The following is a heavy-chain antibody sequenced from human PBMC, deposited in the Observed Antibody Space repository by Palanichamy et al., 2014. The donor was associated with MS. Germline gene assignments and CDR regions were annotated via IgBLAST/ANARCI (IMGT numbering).Heavy chain of an antibody. V-gene: IGHV6-1*01. CDR2: TYYRSKWYN. CDR1: GDSVSSNSAA. Sequence: LQQSGPGLVKPSQTLSLTCAISGDSVSSNSAAWNWIRQSPSRGLEWLGRTYYRSKWYNDYAVSVKSRITINPDTSKNQFSLQLNSVTPEDTAVYYCAREFNYYDSSGYYYYYGMDVWGQGTTVTVSS. CDR3: AREFNYYDSSGYYYYYGMDV. D-gene: IGHD3-22*01. J-gene: IGHJ6*02.